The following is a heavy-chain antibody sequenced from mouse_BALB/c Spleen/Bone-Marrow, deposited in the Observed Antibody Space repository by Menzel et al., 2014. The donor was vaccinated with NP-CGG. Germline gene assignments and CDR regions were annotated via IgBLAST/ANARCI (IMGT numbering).Heavy chain of an antibody. CDR1: GFNIKDTY. D-gene: IGHD4-1*01. CDR2: IDPANGNT. V-gene: IGHV14-3*02. J-gene: IGHJ4*01. CDR3: ARWEYYAMDY. Sequence: EVKLQESGAELVKPGASVKLSCTASGFNIKDTYMHWVKQRPEQGLEWIGRIDPANGNTKYDPKFQGKATTTAYTSSNTAYLQLSSLTSEDTAVYYCARWEYYAMDYWGQGTSVTVSS.